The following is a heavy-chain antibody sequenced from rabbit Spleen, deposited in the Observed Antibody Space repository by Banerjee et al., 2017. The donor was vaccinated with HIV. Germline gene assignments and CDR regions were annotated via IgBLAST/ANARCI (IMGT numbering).Heavy chain of an antibody. J-gene: IGHJ6*01. V-gene: IGHV1S40*01. Sequence: QSLEESGGDLVKPGASLTLTCTASGFDLSSYYYMCWVRQAPGKGLEWIGCINTGSGSAYYARWAKGRFTISKTSSTTVTLQMTSLPAADTATYFCARDAGTSFSTYGMDLWGPGTLVTVS. CDR3: ARDAGTSFSTYGMDL. CDR2: INTGSGSA. CDR1: GFDLSSYYY. D-gene: IGHD8-1*01.